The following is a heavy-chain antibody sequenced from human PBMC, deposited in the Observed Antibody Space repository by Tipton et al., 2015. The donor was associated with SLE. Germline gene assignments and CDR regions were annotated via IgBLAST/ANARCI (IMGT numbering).Heavy chain of an antibody. CDR2: MNPNSGNT. V-gene: IGHV1-8*01. D-gene: IGHD5-24*01. J-gene: IGHJ4*02. CDR1: GYTFTSFD. Sequence: QVQLVQSGAEVKKPGASVKVSCKASGYTFTSFDINWVRPATGQGLEWMGWMNPNSGNTAYAQKFQGRVTMTRDTSISTAYMELSSLRSEDTAVYYCARAPPQLGFDYWGQGTLVTVSS. CDR3: ARAPPQLGFDY.